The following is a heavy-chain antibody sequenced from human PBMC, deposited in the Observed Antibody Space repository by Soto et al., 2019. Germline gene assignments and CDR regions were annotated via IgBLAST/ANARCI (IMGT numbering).Heavy chain of an antibody. CDR2: ISWNSGSI. V-gene: IGHV3-9*01. CDR3: AKSHTTSGWYVTTDY. D-gene: IGHD6-19*01. Sequence: GGSLRLSCAASGFTFGDYAMQWVRQAPGKGLEWVSAISWNSGSIDYADSVKGRFTISRDNAKNSLYLQMNSPRAEDTALYYCAKSHTTSGWYVTTDYWGQGTRVTVSS. J-gene: IGHJ4*02. CDR1: GFTFGDYA.